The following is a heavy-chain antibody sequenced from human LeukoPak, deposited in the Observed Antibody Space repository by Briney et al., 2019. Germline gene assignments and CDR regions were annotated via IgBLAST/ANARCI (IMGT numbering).Heavy chain of an antibody. CDR1: GFAFSEYY. CDR3: ARVSSSSTNWFDS. V-gene: IGHV3-11*06. Sequence: GGSLRLPCAASGFAFSEYYMTWIRQAPGKGLEWVSYISSGSSYTNQGDAVKGRFTISRDNAKNSLYLQMNSLRVEDTAVYYCARVSSSSTNWFDSWGQGTLVTVSS. D-gene: IGHD6-19*01. J-gene: IGHJ5*01. CDR2: ISSGSSYT.